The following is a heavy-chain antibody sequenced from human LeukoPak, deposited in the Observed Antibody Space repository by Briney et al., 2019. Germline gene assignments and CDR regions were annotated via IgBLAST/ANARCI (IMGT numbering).Heavy chain of an antibody. CDR3: ARDPRREMATIIPLY. D-gene: IGHD5-24*01. Sequence: PGGSLRLSCAASGFTFSSYAMHWVRQAPGKGLEWVAVISYDGSNKYYADSVKGRFTISRDNSKNTLYLQMNSLRAEDTAVYYCARDPRREMATIIPLYWGQGTLVTVSS. V-gene: IGHV3-30-3*01. CDR1: GFTFSSYA. J-gene: IGHJ4*02. CDR2: ISYDGSNK.